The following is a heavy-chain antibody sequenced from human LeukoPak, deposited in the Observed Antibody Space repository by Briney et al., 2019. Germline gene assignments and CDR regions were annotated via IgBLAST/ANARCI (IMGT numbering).Heavy chain of an antibody. J-gene: IGHJ6*03. D-gene: IGHD3-3*01. CDR2: IYYSGST. CDR3: ARLDDFRAYYYYMDV. CDR1: GGSISSSSYY. V-gene: IGHV4-39*01. Sequence: PSETLSLTCTVSGGSISSSSYYWGWIRQPPGKGLEWIGSIYYSGSTYYNPSLKSRVTISVDTSKNQFTLKLSSVTAADTAVYYCARLDDFRAYYYYMDVWGKGTTVTVSS.